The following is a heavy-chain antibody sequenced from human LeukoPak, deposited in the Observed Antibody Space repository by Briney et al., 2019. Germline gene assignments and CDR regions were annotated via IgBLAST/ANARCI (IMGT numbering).Heavy chain of an antibody. D-gene: IGHD3-22*01. CDR1: GFTFIGYG. J-gene: IGHJ4*02. CDR3: AKDTIYYDSSNYFVDY. V-gene: IGHV3-30*02. Sequence: GGSLRLSCAASGFTFIGYGMHWVRQAPGKGLEGVAFIRYDGSNKYYADFVKGRFTISRDNSKNTLYLQMNNLRPEDTAVYYCAKDTIYYDSSNYFVDYWGQGTLVTVSS. CDR2: IRYDGSNK.